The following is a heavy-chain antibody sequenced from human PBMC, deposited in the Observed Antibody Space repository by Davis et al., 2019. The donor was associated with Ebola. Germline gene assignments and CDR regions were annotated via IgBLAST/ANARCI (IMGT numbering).Heavy chain of an antibody. CDR2: INHSGST. V-gene: IGHV4-34*01. Sequence: SETLSLTCAVYGGSFSGYYWSWTRQPPGKGLEWIGEINHSGSTNYNPSLKSRVTISVDTSKNQFSLKLSSVTAADTAVYYWARGPSIWGFDYWGQGTLVTVSS. D-gene: IGHD7-27*01. CDR3: ARGPSIWGFDY. CDR1: GGSFSGYY. J-gene: IGHJ4*02.